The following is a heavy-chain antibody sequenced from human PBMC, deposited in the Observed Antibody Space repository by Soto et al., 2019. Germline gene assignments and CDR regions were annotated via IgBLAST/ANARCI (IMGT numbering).Heavy chain of an antibody. CDR2: IIPIFGTA. J-gene: IGHJ3*02. CDR1: GGTFSSYA. CDR3: ARDPRDPRYCSGGSCYSDAFDI. D-gene: IGHD2-15*01. Sequence: QVQLVQSGAEVKKPGSSVKVSCKASGGTFSSYAISWVRQAPGQGLEWMGGIIPIFGTANYAQKFQGRVPITAVESTSTAYMEVSSRRSADTAVYYCARDPRDPRYCSGGSCYSDAFDIWGQGTMVTVSS. V-gene: IGHV1-69*01.